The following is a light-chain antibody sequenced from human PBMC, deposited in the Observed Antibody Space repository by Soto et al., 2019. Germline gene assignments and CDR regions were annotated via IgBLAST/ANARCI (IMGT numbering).Light chain of an antibody. Sequence: EIVLTQSPGTLSLSPGEKTTLSCRASQSISSSYLAWDQQKPGQAPRLLVYGASSRANGIPDRFSGSGSGTDFTLTISRLEPEDFALYYCQQYSSTFWTLGQGTKVEIK. CDR2: GAS. CDR3: QQYSSTFWT. V-gene: IGKV3-20*01. CDR1: QSISSSY. J-gene: IGKJ1*01.